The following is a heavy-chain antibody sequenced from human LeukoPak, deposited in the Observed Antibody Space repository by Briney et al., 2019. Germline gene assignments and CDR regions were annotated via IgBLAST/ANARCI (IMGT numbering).Heavy chain of an antibody. J-gene: IGHJ4*02. V-gene: IGHV3-48*04. CDR3: ARSLSGYDPLSAF. D-gene: IGHD5-12*01. CDR1: GFTFSSYS. Sequence: GGSLMLSCEVSGFTFSSYSMTWVRQVPGRGLEWIAYMTASSVTFYYADSVRGRFTISRDNARNSLFLQMNSLTVEDTAVYYCARSLSGYDPLSAFWGQGTLVTVSS. CDR2: MTASSVTF.